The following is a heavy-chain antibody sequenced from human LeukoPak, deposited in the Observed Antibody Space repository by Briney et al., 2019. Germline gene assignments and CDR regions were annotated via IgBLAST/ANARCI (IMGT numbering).Heavy chain of an antibody. CDR2: ISWNSGSI. CDR3: VKDVTVAGAYFDY. D-gene: IGHD6-19*01. CDR1: GFTFDDYA. Sequence: PGRSLGLSCAASGFTFDDYAMHWVRQAPGKGLEWVPGISWNSGSIGYADSVKGRFTISRDNAKNSLYLQMNSLRAEDTALYYCVKDVTVAGAYFDYWGQGTLVAVSS. J-gene: IGHJ4*02. V-gene: IGHV3-9*01.